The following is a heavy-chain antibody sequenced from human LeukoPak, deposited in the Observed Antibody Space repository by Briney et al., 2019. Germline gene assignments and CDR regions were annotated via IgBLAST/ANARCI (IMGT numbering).Heavy chain of an antibody. CDR1: GGSISSGSYY. CDR2: IYYSGST. CDR3: ARVVVGEEWFDP. Sequence: TLSLTCTVSGGSISSGSYYWSWIRQHPGKGPEWIGSIYYSGSTYYNPSLKSRVTISVDTAKNQFSLKLSSVTAADTAVYYSARVVVGEEWFDPWGQGTLVTVSS. V-gene: IGHV4-31*03. J-gene: IGHJ5*02. D-gene: IGHD1-26*01.